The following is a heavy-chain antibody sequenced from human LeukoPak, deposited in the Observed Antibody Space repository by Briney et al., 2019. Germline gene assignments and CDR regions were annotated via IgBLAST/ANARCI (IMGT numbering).Heavy chain of an antibody. J-gene: IGHJ4*02. D-gene: IGHD3-22*01. CDR2: VSNSGTT. Sequence: SETLSLTCTVSGGSISHYYWSWIRQSPGKGLEWIGYVSNSGTTNYRPSLRSRVTVSVDTSQNHVSLKLTSMTAADSGLYYCARHHSSAYPFDYWGQGTLVTVSS. V-gene: IGHV4-59*08. CDR1: GGSISHYY. CDR3: ARHHSSAYPFDY.